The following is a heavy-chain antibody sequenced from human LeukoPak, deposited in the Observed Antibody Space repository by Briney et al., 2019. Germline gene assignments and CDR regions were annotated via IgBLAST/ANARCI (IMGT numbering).Heavy chain of an antibody. CDR1: GGTFSCYA. V-gene: IGHV1-69*06. CDR3: ARSGGSANWFDL. CDR2: IIPIFGTA. D-gene: IGHD2-15*01. Sequence: EASVKVSCKASGGTFSCYAISWVRQAPGQGLEWMGGIIPIFGTANYAQKFQGRVTITADKSTSTAYMELSSLRSEDTAVYYCARSGGSANWFDLWGQGTLVTVSS. J-gene: IGHJ5*02.